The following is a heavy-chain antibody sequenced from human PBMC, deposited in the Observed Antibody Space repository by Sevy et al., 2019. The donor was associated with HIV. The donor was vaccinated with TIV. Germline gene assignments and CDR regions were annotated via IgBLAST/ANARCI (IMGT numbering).Heavy chain of an antibody. V-gene: IGHV3-23*01. D-gene: IGHD6-13*01. CDR3: ARPSPRIAAAASAFYDN. J-gene: IGHJ4*02. CDR1: GYSFSSYA. CDR2: INGRGGST. Sequence: GGSLRLSCVVSGYSFSSYAISWVRQAPGKGLEWVSTINGRGGSTYYVDSVKGRFTISRDNPTNTLFLQMISLRVDDTAIYYCARPSPRIAAAASAFYDNWGQGTLVTVSS.